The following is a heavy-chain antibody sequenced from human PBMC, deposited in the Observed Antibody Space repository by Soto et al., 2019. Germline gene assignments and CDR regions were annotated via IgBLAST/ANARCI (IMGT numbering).Heavy chain of an antibody. CDR2: ISYDGSNK. Sequence: PGGSLRLSCAASGFTFSSCGMHWVRQAPGKGLEWVAVISYDGSNKYYADSVKGRFTVSGDNSKNTLYLQMNSLRAEDTAVYYCAKHLGIAAAGNPEGVPWAQGALVTVSS. V-gene: IGHV3-30*18. CDR3: AKHLGIAAAGNPEGVP. J-gene: IGHJ5*02. CDR1: GFTFSSCG. D-gene: IGHD6-13*01.